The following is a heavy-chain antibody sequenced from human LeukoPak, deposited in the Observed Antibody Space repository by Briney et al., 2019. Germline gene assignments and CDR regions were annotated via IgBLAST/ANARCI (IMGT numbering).Heavy chain of an antibody. Sequence: PGGSLRLSCAASGFTFSSYSMNWVRQAPGKGLEWVSSISSSSSYIYYADSVKGRFTISRDNDKNSLYLQMNSLRAEDTAVYYCARSIAAAGDVRYYFDYWGQGTLVTVSS. J-gene: IGHJ4*02. CDR1: GFTFSSYS. CDR2: ISSSSSYI. V-gene: IGHV3-21*01. CDR3: ARSIAAAGDVRYYFDY. D-gene: IGHD6-13*01.